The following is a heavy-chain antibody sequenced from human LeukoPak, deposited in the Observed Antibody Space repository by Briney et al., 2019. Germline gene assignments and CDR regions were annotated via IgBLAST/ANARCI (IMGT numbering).Heavy chain of an antibody. CDR2: ISYDGSNK. D-gene: IGHD3-22*01. J-gene: IGHJ4*02. CDR3: AKDPSMIGFYFDY. Sequence: GRPLRLSCAASGFTFSSYGMHWVRQAPGKGLEWVAVISYDGSNKYYADSVKGRFTISRDNSKNTLYLQMNSLRAEDTAVYYCAKDPSMIGFYFDYWGQGTLVTVSS. CDR1: GFTFSSYG. V-gene: IGHV3-30*18.